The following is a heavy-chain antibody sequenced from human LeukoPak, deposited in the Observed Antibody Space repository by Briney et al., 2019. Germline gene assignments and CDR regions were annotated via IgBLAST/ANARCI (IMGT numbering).Heavy chain of an antibody. V-gene: IGHV3-20*04. CDR3: ARSGYYGSGSYSDY. D-gene: IGHD3-10*01. Sequence: GGSLRLSCAASGFTFSDHYMSWIRQAPGKGLEWVSGINWHGDRTGYADSVKGRFTISRDNAKNSLYLQMNSLRAEDTALYYCARSGYYGSGSYSDYWGQGTLVTVSS. J-gene: IGHJ4*02. CDR1: GFTFSDHY. CDR2: INWHGDRT.